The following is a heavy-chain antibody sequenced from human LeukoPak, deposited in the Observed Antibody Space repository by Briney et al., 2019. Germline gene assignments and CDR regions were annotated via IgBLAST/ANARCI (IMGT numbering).Heavy chain of an antibody. CDR1: GYTFTGYY. V-gene: IGHV1-8*03. CDR3: ARGGDSYGYFPGSGPQDV. D-gene: IGHD5-18*01. Sequence: ASVKVSCKASGYTFTGYYMHWVRQAPGQGLEWMGWINPNSGNTGYAQKFQGRVTITRNTSISTAYMELSSLRSEDTAVYYCARGGDSYGYFPGSGPQDVWGKGTTVTVSS. CDR2: INPNSGNT. J-gene: IGHJ6*04.